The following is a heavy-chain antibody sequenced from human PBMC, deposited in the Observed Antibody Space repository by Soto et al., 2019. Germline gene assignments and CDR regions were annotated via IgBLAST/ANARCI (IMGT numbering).Heavy chain of an antibody. V-gene: IGHV4-39*01. CDR2: IYYSGST. D-gene: IGHD3-22*01. Sequence: QLQLQESGPGLVKPSETLSLTCTVSGGSVSRSSYYWGWIRQPPGKGLEWIGSIYYSGSTYYNPSLKSRVTISVDMSKKQFSLKLSSVTAADTAVYYCARRDDDSSGYYYFALWGQGTLVTVSS. CDR3: ARRDDDSSGYYYFAL. J-gene: IGHJ4*02. CDR1: GGSVSRSSYY.